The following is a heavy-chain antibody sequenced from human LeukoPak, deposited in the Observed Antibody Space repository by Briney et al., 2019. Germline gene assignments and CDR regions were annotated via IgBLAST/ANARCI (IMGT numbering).Heavy chain of an antibody. CDR3: TSTLGY. CDR1: GFTFSNVW. CDR2: IKKKTDGGAV. J-gene: IGHJ4*02. Sequence: GGSLRLSCAASGFTFSNVWLTWVRQAPGKGLEWVGLIKKKTDGGAVDYGEPVKGRFIISRDDSKNTLYLQMNSLKTEDTGVYYCTSTLGYWGQGTPVTVSS. V-gene: IGHV3-15*01.